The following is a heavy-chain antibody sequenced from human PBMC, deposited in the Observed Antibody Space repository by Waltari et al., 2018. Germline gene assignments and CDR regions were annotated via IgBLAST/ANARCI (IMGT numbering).Heavy chain of an antibody. Sequence: QVQLVESGGGVVQPGGSLRLSCAASGFTFSSYGMHWVRQAPGKGLEWVAFIRYDGSNKYYADSVKGRFTISRDNSKNTLYMQMNSLRAEDTAVYYCAKDSSPYYFDYWGQGTLVTVSS. CDR2: IRYDGSNK. D-gene: IGHD2-2*01. CDR1: GFTFSSYG. V-gene: IGHV3-30*02. CDR3: AKDSSPYYFDY. J-gene: IGHJ4*02.